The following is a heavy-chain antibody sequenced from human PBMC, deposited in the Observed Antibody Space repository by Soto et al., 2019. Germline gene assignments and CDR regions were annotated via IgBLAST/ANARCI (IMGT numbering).Heavy chain of an antibody. CDR1: GGPFNSGAYS. Sequence: QVLLRESGPGLVKPSETLSLACTVSGGPFNSGAYSWIWIRQPPGKGLEWIGSIYYTGSTNFNPSLKRRVPISMDTSKNQFSLNLKSVTTADTAVYYCARARLTFAYGMDVWGQGATVTVPS. J-gene: IGHJ6*02. CDR2: IYYTGST. CDR3: ARARLTFAYGMDV. D-gene: IGHD3-16*01. V-gene: IGHV4-61*08.